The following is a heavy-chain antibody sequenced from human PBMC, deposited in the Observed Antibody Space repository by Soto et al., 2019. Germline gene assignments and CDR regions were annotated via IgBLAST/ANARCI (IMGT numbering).Heavy chain of an antibody. Sequence: GESLKISCKGSGYSFTSYWIGWVRQMPGKGLEWMGIIYPGDSDTRYSPSSQGQVTISADKSTSTAYLQWSSLKASDTAIYYCARTAAAGKYYYGVDVWGQGTTVTVSS. CDR3: ARTAAAGKYYYGVDV. D-gene: IGHD6-13*01. J-gene: IGHJ6*02. CDR1: GYSFTSYW. CDR2: IYPGDSDT. V-gene: IGHV5-51*01.